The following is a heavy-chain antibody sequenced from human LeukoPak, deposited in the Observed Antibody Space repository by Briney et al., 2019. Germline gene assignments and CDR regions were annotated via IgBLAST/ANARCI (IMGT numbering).Heavy chain of an antibody. D-gene: IGHD5-18*01. CDR2: IRYDGSNK. Sequence: PGGSLRLSCAASGFTFSSYGMHWVRQAPGKGLEWVAFIRYDGSNKYYADSVKGRFTISRDNSKNTLYLQMNSLRAEDTAVYYCAKDRSLYSYGVQGDYWGQGTLVTVSS. J-gene: IGHJ4*02. CDR3: AKDRSLYSYGVQGDY. CDR1: GFTFSSYG. V-gene: IGHV3-30*02.